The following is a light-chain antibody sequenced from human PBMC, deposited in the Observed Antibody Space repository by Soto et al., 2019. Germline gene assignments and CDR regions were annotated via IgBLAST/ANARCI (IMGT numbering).Light chain of an antibody. CDR3: QQYGSSPWT. CDR2: GAS. V-gene: IGKV3-20*01. Sequence: EIVLTQSPGTLSLSPGERATLSCRASQSVSSSYLAGYQQRPGQAPRLLIYGASSRATGIPDRFSGSGSGTDFILTISRLEPEDFAVYYCQQYGSSPWTFGQGTKVEIK. J-gene: IGKJ1*01. CDR1: QSVSSSY.